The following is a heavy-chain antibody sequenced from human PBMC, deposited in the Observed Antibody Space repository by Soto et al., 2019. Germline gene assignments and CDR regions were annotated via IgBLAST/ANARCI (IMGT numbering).Heavy chain of an antibody. CDR2: TYYRSKWYN. CDR1: GDSVSSNSAA. Sequence: PSQTISLTCAISGDSVSSNSAAWNWIRQSPSRGLEWLGRTYYRSKWYNDYAVSVKSRITINPDTSKNQFSLQLNSVTPEDTAVYYCARDSAWTRYIAVAGYYYYGMDVWGQGTTVTGSS. CDR3: ARDSAWTRYIAVAGYYYYGMDV. V-gene: IGHV6-1*01. D-gene: IGHD6-19*01. J-gene: IGHJ6*02.